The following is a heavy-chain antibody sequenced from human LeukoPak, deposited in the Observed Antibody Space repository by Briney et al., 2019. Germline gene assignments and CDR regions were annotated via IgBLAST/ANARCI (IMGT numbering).Heavy chain of an antibody. Sequence: GGSLRLSCAASGFTFSSYAMSWVRQAPGKGLEWVSAISGSGGSTYYADSVKGRFTISRDNSKNTPYLQMNSLRAEDTAVYYCAKGSRRGYDSSGYTSYWGQGTLVTVSS. CDR3: AKGSRRGYDSSGYTSY. D-gene: IGHD3-22*01. V-gene: IGHV3-23*01. CDR2: ISGSGGST. CDR1: GFTFSSYA. J-gene: IGHJ4*02.